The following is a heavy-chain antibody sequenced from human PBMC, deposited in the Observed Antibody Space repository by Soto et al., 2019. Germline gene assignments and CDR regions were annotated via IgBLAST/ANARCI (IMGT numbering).Heavy chain of an antibody. D-gene: IGHD3-9*01. CDR2: IFYSGST. V-gene: IGHV4-59*01. Sequence: SETLSLTCNVSGASMRSYYWTWMRLSPGKGLEWIGDIFYSGSTNLNPSLRSRLSISIDTSKNKFSLMLNSVTAADTAVYYCARDLRCCGLDVWGQGTTVTVS. J-gene: IGHJ6*02. CDR1: GASMRSYY. CDR3: ARDLRCCGLDV.